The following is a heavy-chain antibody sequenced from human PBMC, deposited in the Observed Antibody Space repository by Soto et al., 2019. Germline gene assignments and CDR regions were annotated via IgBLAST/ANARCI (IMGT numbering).Heavy chain of an antibody. Sequence: QVQLQQSGPGLVKPSQTLSLTCAMSGDTVSRNSAAWHWIRQSPSRGLEWLGKTYYRSKWYNDYAVTVKSRITINPDTSKNQFSLQLNSVTAEDTAIYYCASYNFDYWGQGTLVTVSS. J-gene: IGHJ4*02. CDR1: GDTVSRNSAA. V-gene: IGHV6-1*01. D-gene: IGHD1-1*01. CDR3: ASYNFDY. CDR2: TYYRSKWYN.